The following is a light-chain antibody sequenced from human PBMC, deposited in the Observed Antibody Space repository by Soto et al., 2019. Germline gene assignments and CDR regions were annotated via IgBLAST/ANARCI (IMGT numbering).Light chain of an antibody. CDR1: QSVSKY. V-gene: IGKV3-11*01. J-gene: IGKJ4*01. CDR3: QQRSNWPPT. CDR2: DVS. Sequence: EIVLTQSPATLSLSPGEGATLSCRASQSVSKYLAWCQQKPGQAPRLLMFDVSNRPTDIPARFSGSGSGTDFTLTISSLEPEDFAVYFCQQRSNWPPTFGGGTKVEIK.